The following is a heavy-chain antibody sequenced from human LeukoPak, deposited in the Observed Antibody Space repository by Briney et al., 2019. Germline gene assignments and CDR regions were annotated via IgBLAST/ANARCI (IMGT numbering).Heavy chain of an antibody. V-gene: IGHV3-30*18. Sequence: GGSLRLSCAASGFSLTTYGIHWVRQAPGKGLEWVAVMSSDGRDKYYEDSVEGRFTISRDNSKNALYPQMNSLRLEDTAMYYCAKDVAQRWLQGVVDVWGQGTTVTVSS. CDR1: GFSLTTYG. J-gene: IGHJ6*02. D-gene: IGHD5-18*01. CDR2: MSSDGRDK. CDR3: AKDVAQRWLQGVVDV.